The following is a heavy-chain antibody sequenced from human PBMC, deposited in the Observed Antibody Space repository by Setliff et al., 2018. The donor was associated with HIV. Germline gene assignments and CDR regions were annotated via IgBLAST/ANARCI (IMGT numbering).Heavy chain of an antibody. V-gene: IGHV1-69*10. CDR1: GGTLSTYA. CDR2: ISPIVGIP. D-gene: IGHD3-22*01. CDR3: TRGHYDSSGYLYYFDF. Sequence: GASVKVSCKASGGTLSTYAISWVRQAPGQGLEWVGGISPIVGIPNYSQTFQGRVSITADKSTSTAYMELSSLRSEDTAVYYCTRGHYDSSGYLYYFDFWGQGTLVTVSS. J-gene: IGHJ4*02.